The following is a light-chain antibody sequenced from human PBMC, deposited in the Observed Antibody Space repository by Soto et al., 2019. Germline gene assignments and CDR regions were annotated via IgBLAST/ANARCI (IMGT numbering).Light chain of an antibody. J-gene: IGKJ5*01. V-gene: IGKV1-39*01. CDR3: QQSYSPPPIT. Sequence: DIQMTQSPSSLSASVGDRVTVTCRASQSIVTYLNWYLQKPGKAPKLLIYAASNLQSGVPSRFSGSGSGTDFTLIISSLQPEDFAIYYCQQSYSPPPITFGQGTRLEIK. CDR2: AAS. CDR1: QSIVTY.